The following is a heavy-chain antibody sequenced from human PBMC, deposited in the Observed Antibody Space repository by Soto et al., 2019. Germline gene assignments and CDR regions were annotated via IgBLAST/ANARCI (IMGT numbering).Heavy chain of an antibody. D-gene: IGHD5-18*01. V-gene: IGHV3-33*01. CDR1: GFTFSSYG. CDR2: IWYDGSNK. Sequence: GGSLRLSCAASGFTFSSYGMHWVRQAPGKGLEWVAVIWYDGSNKYYADSVKGRFTISRDNSKNTLYLQMNSLRAEDTAVYYCAREFRAMALDYWGQGTLVTVSS. CDR3: AREFRAMALDY. J-gene: IGHJ4*02.